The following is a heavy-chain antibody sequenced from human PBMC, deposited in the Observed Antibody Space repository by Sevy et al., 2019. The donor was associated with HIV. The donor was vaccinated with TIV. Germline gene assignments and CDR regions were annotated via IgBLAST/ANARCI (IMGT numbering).Heavy chain of an antibody. J-gene: IGHJ3*02. D-gene: IGHD2-15*01. V-gene: IGHV3-30*18. CDR3: ANFLVVVAATDAFDI. CDR2: ISYDGSNK. CDR1: GFTFSSYA. Sequence: GGSLRLSCAASGFTFSSYAMSWVRQAPGKGLEWVAVISYDGSNKYYADSVKGRFTISRDNSKNTLYLQMNSLRAEDTAVYYCANFLVVVAATDAFDIWGQGTMVTVSS.